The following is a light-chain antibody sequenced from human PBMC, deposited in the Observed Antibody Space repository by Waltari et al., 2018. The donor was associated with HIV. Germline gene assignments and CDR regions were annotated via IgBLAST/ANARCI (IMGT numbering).Light chain of an antibody. CDR2: AAS. Sequence: DVQMTQSPYSLSASVGDRVSITCRANPSVSSYLNWYQQKPGRPPILLIYAASTLQNGVPSRFTGWGSGTDFTLAITGLQRDDFATYFCQQTHTGVTFGPGTTV. CDR3: QQTHTGVT. J-gene: IGKJ3*01. V-gene: IGKV1-39*01. CDR1: PSVSSY.